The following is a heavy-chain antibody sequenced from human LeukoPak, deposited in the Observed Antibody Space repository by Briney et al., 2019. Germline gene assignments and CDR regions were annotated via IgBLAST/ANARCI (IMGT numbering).Heavy chain of an antibody. J-gene: IGHJ5*02. CDR3: ARDALGYCSSTSCSAGWFDP. CDR1: EYTIKSYG. V-gene: IGHV1-18*01. D-gene: IGHD2-2*01. CDR2: ISADNGNT. Sequence: GASVKVSCKASEYTIKSYGISWVRQAPGQGLEWMGWISADNGNTNYAQKLQGRVTMTTDTSTSTAYMELRSLRSDDTAVYYCARDALGYCSSTSCSAGWFDPWGQGTLVTVSS.